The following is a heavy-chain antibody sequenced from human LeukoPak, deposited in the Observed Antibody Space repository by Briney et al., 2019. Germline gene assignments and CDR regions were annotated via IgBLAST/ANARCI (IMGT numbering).Heavy chain of an antibody. CDR3: AKRYGLGSSPFDY. D-gene: IGHD3-10*01. Sequence: GSLRLACAASGFTCKKDAMGWVRQAAGGWLEWGSDISETGANKYYEDSVKGRFTTSRDNSKKTLYLQMNSMRGDDTAVYSCAKRYGLGSSPFDYWGQGALVTVSS. CDR1: GFTCKKDA. V-gene: IGHV3-23*01. CDR2: ISETGANK. J-gene: IGHJ4*02.